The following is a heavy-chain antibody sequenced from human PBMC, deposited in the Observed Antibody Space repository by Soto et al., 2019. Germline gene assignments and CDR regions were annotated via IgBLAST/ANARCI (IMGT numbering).Heavy chain of an antibody. Sequence: EVQLVESGGGVVQPGGSLRLSCAASGFTFSSYSMNWVRQAPGKGLEWVSYISSSSSTIYYADSVKGRFTISRDNAKNSLYLQMNSLRAEDTAVYYCAPAAANFWGQGTLVTVSS. J-gene: IGHJ4*02. V-gene: IGHV3-48*01. CDR1: GFTFSSYS. CDR2: ISSSSSTI. CDR3: APAAANF. D-gene: IGHD6-13*01.